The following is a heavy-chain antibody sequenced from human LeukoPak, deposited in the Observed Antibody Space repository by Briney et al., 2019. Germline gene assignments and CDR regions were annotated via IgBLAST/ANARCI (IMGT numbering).Heavy chain of an antibody. J-gene: IGHJ6*03. CDR1: GGSISSYY. V-gene: IGHV4-59*01. CDR3: ARLKTGYYYYVDV. Sequence: PSETLSLTCTVSGGSISSYYWSWIRQSPGKGLEWIGYIYYSGSTNNNPSLKSRVTVSVDMSKSQFSLKLSSVTAADTAVYYCARLKTGYYYYVDVWGKGTTVTVSS. CDR2: IYYSGST.